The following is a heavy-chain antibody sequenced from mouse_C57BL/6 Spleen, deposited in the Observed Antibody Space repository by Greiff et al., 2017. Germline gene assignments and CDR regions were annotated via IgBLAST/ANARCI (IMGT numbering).Heavy chain of an antibody. CDR1: GFTFSDYG. J-gene: IGHJ4*01. V-gene: IGHV5-17*01. D-gene: IGHD3-2*02. CDR2: ISSGSSTI. Sequence: EVKVVESGGGLVKPGGSLKLSCAASGFTFSDYGMHWVRQAPEKGLEWVAYISSGSSTIYYADTVKGRFTISRDNAKNTLFLQMTSLRSEDTAMYYCARTAQATVYAMDYWGQGTSVTVSS. CDR3: ARTAQATVYAMDY.